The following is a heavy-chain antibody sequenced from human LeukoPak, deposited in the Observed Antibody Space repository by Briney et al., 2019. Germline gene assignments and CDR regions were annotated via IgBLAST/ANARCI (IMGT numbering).Heavy chain of an antibody. CDR2: IMPLFGTA. CDR1: GGTFNNPA. V-gene: IGHV1-69*05. J-gene: IGHJ6*03. CDR3: AREYSSGWYRDYYYYMDV. D-gene: IGHD6-19*01. Sequence: SVKVSCKTSGGTFNNPAISWVRQAPGQGLEWLGGIMPLFGTAGYAQKFQGRVTITKDESTRTVYLELTSLTSDDTAVYYCAREYSSGWYRDYYYYMDVWGKGTTVTVSS.